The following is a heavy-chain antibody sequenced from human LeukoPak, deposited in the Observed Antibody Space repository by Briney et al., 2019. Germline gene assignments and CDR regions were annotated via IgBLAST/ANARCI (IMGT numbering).Heavy chain of an antibody. J-gene: IGHJ4*02. D-gene: IGHD4-23*01. V-gene: IGHV3-21*04. CDR2: ISSSSSYI. CDR1: GFTFSSYS. Sequence: PGGSLRLSCAASGFTFSSYSMNWVRQAPGKGLEWVSSISSSSSYIYSADSVKGRFIVSRDNAKNSLYLQMSSLRAKDMALYYCAKDASYGGNSAPFDYWGQGTLVTVSS. CDR3: AKDASYGGNSAPFDY.